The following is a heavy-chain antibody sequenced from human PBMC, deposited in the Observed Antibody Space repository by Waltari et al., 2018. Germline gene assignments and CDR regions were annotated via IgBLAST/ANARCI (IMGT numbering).Heavy chain of an antibody. Sequence: QVQVQQWGAGLVKPSETLSLTCAVYGGYFRGYSWRCLRQPPGKALEWIGEIDHSGVTNYNPSLTSRATISVDTSRNQLSLKLTSVTAADTAIYYCALSRYGLASPKFDPWGQGTLVTVSS. V-gene: IGHV4-34*02. J-gene: IGHJ5*02. CDR1: GGYFRGYS. D-gene: IGHD4-17*01. CDR2: IDHSGVT. CDR3: ALSRYGLASPKFDP.